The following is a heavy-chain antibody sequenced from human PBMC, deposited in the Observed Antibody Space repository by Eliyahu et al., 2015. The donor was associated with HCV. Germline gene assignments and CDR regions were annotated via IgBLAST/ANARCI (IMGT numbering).Heavy chain of an antibody. D-gene: IGHD2-2*02. CDR1: GXSIXSSSYY. CDR2: IYYSGST. Sequence: QLQLQESGPGLVKPSETLSLTCTVSGXSIXSSSYYWGWIRQXXGKGLEWXGSIYYSGSTYYNPSLKSRVTISVDTSKNQFSLKLSSVTAADTAVYYCARHLGTRIPNWFDPWGQGTLVTVSS. CDR3: ARHLGTRIPNWFDP. J-gene: IGHJ5*02. V-gene: IGHV4-39*01.